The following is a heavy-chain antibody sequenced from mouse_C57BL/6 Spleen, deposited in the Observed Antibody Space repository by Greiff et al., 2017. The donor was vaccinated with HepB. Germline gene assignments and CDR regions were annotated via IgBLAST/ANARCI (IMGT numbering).Heavy chain of an antibody. V-gene: IGHV1-85*01. D-gene: IGHD3-2*02. CDR3: ARAGQLRLRYAMDY. CDR1: GYTFTSYD. Sequence: QVQLQQSGPELVKPGASVKLSCKASGYTFTSYDINWVKQRPRQGLEWIGWIYPRDGSTKYNEKFKGKATLTVDTSSSTAYMELHSLTSEDSAVYFCARAGQLRLRYAMDYWGQGTSVTVSS. CDR2: IYPRDGST. J-gene: IGHJ4*01.